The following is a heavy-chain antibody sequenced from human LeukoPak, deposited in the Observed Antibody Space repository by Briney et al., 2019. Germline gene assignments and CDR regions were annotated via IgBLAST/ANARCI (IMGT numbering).Heavy chain of an antibody. Sequence: PGGSLRLSCAVSGLTFSNFKMNWVRQAPGKGLEWVSYISSSGSTIYYADSVKGRFTISRDNSKNTLYLQMNSLRAEDTAVYYCAKDLCSSTSCSILALWGQGTLVTVSS. CDR3: AKDLCSSTSCSILAL. D-gene: IGHD2-2*01. J-gene: IGHJ4*02. V-gene: IGHV3-48*01. CDR1: GLTFSNFK. CDR2: ISSSGSTI.